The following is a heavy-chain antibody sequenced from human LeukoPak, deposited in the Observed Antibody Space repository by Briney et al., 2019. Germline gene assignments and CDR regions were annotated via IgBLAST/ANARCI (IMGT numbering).Heavy chain of an antibody. J-gene: IGHJ5*02. Sequence: SETLSLTCTVSGGSISSYYWSWIRQPPGKGLEWIGYIYYSGSTNYNPSLKSRVTIAVDTSKNQFSLKLSSVTAADTAVYYCARGSSLGGNWFDPWGQGTLVTVSS. D-gene: IGHD3-16*01. V-gene: IGHV4-59*01. CDR3: ARGSSLGGNWFDP. CDR2: IYYSGST. CDR1: GGSISSYY.